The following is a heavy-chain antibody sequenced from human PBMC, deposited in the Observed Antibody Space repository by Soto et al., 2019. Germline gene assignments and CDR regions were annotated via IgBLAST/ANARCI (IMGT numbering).Heavy chain of an antibody. Sequence: EVQLVESGGGLVQPGGSLKLSCAASGFTFSDSAIHWVRQASGKGLEWVGRIRSKANSNTIAYAASVKGRFIISRDDSNNTAYLQMNSLKTEDTAVYYCTPDRVAGYCSSSSCYAFWGQGTLVTVSS. CDR1: GFTFSDSA. CDR3: TPDRVAGYCSSSSCYAF. V-gene: IGHV3-73*02. CDR2: IRSKANSNTI. J-gene: IGHJ4*02. D-gene: IGHD2-2*01.